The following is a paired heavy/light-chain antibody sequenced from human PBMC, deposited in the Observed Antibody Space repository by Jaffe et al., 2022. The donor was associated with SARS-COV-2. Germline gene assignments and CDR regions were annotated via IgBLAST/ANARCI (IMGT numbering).Light chain of an antibody. CDR3: MQRLEFPHT. CDR2: TLS. Sequence: DFVLTQTPLSLPVTPGEPASISCRSSQSLFDSDDGNTYVDWYLHRPGQSPQLLIYTLSNRASGVPDRFSGSGSGTDFTLRISRVEAEDFGVYYCMQRLEFPHTFGGGTKVEI. J-gene: IGKJ4*01. CDR1: QSLFDSDDGNTY. V-gene: IGKV2-40*01.
Heavy chain of an antibody. V-gene: IGHV3-30*04. Sequence: VRLVESGGGVVQPGRSLRLSCEASGFTFSSYPIHWVRQAPGKGLEWVAVISYDGSKKYFAESVKGRFTISRDNSKNTVFLQMNSLTTDDTAVYYCVCSPDWGQGTLVTVSS. D-gene: IGHD3-10*02. J-gene: IGHJ4*02. CDR2: ISYDGSKK. CDR3: VCSPD. CDR1: GFTFSSYP.